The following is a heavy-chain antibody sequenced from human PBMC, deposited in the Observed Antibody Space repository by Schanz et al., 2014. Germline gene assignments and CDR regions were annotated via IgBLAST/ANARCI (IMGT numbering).Heavy chain of an antibody. J-gene: IGHJ6*02. CDR3: AKDRGGDYEVSYYYGMDV. CDR1: GFTFSSYA. Sequence: EVQLLESGGGLAQPGGSLRLSCAASGFTFSSYAMDWVRQAPGKGLEWVSGISGSGSNTYYADSVKGRFTISRDNSNNTLSLQMNSLRNEDTAVYYCAKDRGGDYEVSYYYGMDVWGQGTTVTVSS. V-gene: IGHV3-23*01. D-gene: IGHD4-17*01. CDR2: ISGSGSNT.